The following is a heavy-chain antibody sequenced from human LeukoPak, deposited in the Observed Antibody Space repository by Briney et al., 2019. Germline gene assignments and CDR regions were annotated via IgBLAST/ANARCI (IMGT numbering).Heavy chain of an antibody. D-gene: IGHD1-26*01. J-gene: IGHJ5*02. Sequence: SETLSLTCTVSGGSISSYYWSWIRQPPGKGLEWIGYIYYSGSTNYNPSLKSRVTMSVDTSKNQFSLKLSSVTAADTAVYYCARSKWELLQWFDPWGQGTLVTVSS. CDR2: IYYSGST. CDR3: ARSKWELLQWFDP. CDR1: GGSISSYY. V-gene: IGHV4-59*01.